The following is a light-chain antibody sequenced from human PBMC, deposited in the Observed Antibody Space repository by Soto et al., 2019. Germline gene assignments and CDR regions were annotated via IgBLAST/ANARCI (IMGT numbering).Light chain of an antibody. Sequence: EIVLTQSPGTLSLSPGERATLSCRTSQSVSSSYLAWYQQKPGQAPRLLIYDTSYRATGIPDRFSASGSGTDFTLTISRLEPEDFAVYYCQHYGTSALFGPGTKVDIK. CDR1: QSVSSSY. CDR3: QHYGTSAL. CDR2: DTS. V-gene: IGKV3-20*01. J-gene: IGKJ3*01.